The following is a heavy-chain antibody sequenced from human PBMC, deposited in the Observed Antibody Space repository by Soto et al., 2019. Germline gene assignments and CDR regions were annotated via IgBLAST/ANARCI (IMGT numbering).Heavy chain of an antibody. V-gene: IGHV4-61*01. CDR3: ARGIEGWYQGRYYYGMDV. CDR2: IYYSGST. Sequence: QVQLQESGPGLVKPSETLSLTCTVSGGSVSSGSYYWSWIRQPPGKGLEWIGYIYYSGSTNYNPSRKRRVTISVDTSKNQFPLKLSSVTAADTAVYYCARGIEGWYQGRYYYGMDVWGQGTTVTVSS. CDR1: GGSVSSGSYY. J-gene: IGHJ6*02. D-gene: IGHD6-19*01.